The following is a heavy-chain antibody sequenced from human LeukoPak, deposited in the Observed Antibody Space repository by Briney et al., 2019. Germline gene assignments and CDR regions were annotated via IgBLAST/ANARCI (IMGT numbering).Heavy chain of an antibody. CDR1: GYTFTGYY. V-gene: IGHV1-2*02. Sequence: ASVKVSCKASGYTFTGYYMHWVRQAPGQGLEWMGWINPNSGGTNYAQKFQGRVTMTRDTSISTAYMELSRLRSDDTAVYYCARDWAYCGGDCYSDYFDYWGLGTLVTVSS. CDR2: INPNSGGT. D-gene: IGHD2-21*01. CDR3: ARDWAYCGGDCYSDYFDY. J-gene: IGHJ4*02.